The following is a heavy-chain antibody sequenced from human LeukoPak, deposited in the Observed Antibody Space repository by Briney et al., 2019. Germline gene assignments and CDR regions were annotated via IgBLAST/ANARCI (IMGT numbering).Heavy chain of an antibody. V-gene: IGHV4-61*09. D-gene: IGHD6-19*01. CDR2: IFTRGTT. CDR3: ARSSLAVYFNY. CDR1: GGSISSGSYY. J-gene: IGHJ4*02. Sequence: SETLSLTCTVSGGSISSGSYYWNWIRQPAGKGLEWLGNIFTRGTTNYNASLESRLTISLDTARNQFSLSLRSVTAADTAIYFCARSSLAVYFNYWGQGTLVTASS.